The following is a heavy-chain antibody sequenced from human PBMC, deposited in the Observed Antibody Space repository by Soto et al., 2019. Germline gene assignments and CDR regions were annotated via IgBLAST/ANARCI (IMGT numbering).Heavy chain of an antibody. V-gene: IGHV4-31*03. J-gene: IGHJ6*02. CDR1: VGSISSGGYY. CDR2: IYYSGST. Sequence: PSEALSLTCTVSVGSISSGGYYWSWIRQHPGKGLEWIGYIYYSGSTYYNPSLKSRVTISVDTSKNQFSLKLSSVTAADTAVYYCARGGYYFSYGMDVWGQGTTVTVSS. CDR3: ARGGYYFSYGMDV. D-gene: IGHD5-12*01.